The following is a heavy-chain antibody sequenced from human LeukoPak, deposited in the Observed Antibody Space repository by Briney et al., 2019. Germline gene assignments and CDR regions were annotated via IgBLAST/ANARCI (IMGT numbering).Heavy chain of an antibody. CDR3: ASSRGYSSSLWYYYMDV. J-gene: IGHJ6*03. CDR1: GGTFSGYY. CDR2: INHSGTT. Sequence: PSETLSLTCAVYGGTFSGYYWSWIRQPPGKGLEWIGEINHSGTTNYNPSLKSRVTISIDTSKNQFSLKLSSLTAADTGVYYCASSRGYSSSLWYYYMDVWGKGTTVTVSS. D-gene: IGHD6-13*01. V-gene: IGHV4-34*01.